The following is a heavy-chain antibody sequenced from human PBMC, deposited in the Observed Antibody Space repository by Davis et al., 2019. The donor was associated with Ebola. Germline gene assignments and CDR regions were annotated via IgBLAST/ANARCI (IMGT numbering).Heavy chain of an antibody. CDR3: ARAWFRDYYFDY. J-gene: IGHJ4*02. V-gene: IGHV1-3*01. CDR1: GFTVSSNY. Sequence: GGSLRLSCTVSGFTVSSNYMSWVRQAPGQRLEWMGWINAGNGNTKYSQKFQGRVTITRDTSASTAYMELSSLRSEDTAVYYCARAWFRDYYFDYWGQGTLVTVSS. CDR2: INAGNGNT. D-gene: IGHD3-10*01.